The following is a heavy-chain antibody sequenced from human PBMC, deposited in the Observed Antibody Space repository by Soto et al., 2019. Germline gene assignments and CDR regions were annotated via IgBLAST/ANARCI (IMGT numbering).Heavy chain of an antibody. Sequence: ASVKVSCKASGYTFTSYDINWVRQATGQGLEWTGWMNPNSGNTGYAQKFQGRVTMTRNTSIRTAYMELSSLRSEDTAVYYCAGIAVAGPGWSDPWGQGTLVTVSS. CDR1: GYTFTSYD. V-gene: IGHV1-8*01. CDR3: AGIAVAGPGWSDP. D-gene: IGHD6-19*01. J-gene: IGHJ5*02. CDR2: MNPNSGNT.